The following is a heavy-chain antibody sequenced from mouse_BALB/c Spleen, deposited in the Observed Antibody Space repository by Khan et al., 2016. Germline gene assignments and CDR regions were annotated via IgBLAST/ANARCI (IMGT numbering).Heavy chain of an antibody. D-gene: IGHD2-4*01. J-gene: IGHJ3*01. CDR3: ARSPYDYDVGFAY. CDR1: GFNIKDTY. CDR2: IDPANGNT. Sequence: VQLQQSGAELVKPGASVKLSCTASGFNIKDTYMHWVKQRPEQGLEWIGRIDPANGNTKYDPKFQGKATITADTSSKTAYLQLSSLTSEDTAVYYCARSPYDYDVGFAYWGHGTLVTVSA. V-gene: IGHV14-3*02.